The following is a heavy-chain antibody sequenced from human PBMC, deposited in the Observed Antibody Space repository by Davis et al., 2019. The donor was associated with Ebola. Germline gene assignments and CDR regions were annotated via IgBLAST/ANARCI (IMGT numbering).Heavy chain of an antibody. CDR3: ARAPLGWLLKLGLDY. Sequence: GESLKISCAASGFTFSSYAMSWVRQAPGKGLEWVSSISSSSSYIYYADSVKGRFTISRDNAKNSLYLQMNSLRAEDTAVYYCARAPLGWLLKLGLDYWGQGTLVTVSS. D-gene: IGHD5-12*01. CDR1: GFTFSSYA. CDR2: ISSSSSYI. J-gene: IGHJ4*02. V-gene: IGHV3-21*01.